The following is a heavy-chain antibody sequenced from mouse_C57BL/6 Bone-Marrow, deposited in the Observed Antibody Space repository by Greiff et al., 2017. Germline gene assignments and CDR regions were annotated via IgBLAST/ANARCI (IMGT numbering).Heavy chain of an antibody. CDR3: ARSGPNWYFDV. J-gene: IGHJ1*03. V-gene: IGHV1-69*01. CDR1: GYTFTGYW. Sequence: QLQLKQSGAELMKPGASVKLSCKATGYTFTGYWIEWVKQRPGQGLEWIGEIDPSDSYTNYNQKFKGKSTLTVDKSSSTAYMQLSSLTSEDSAVYYCARSGPNWYFDVWGTGTTVTVSS. CDR2: IDPSDSYT.